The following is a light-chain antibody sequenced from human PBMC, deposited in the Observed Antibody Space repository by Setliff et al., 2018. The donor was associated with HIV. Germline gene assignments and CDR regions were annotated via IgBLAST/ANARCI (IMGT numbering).Light chain of an antibody. CDR3: CSYAGSYRYV. CDR1: SSDVGGYQQ. Sequence: QSVLAQPRSVSGSPGQSVTIPCTGTSSDVGGYQQVSWYQQHPGKAPKVMIYDVSRRPSGVPDRFSGSKSGNTASLTISGLQAEDEADYYCCSYAGSYRYVFGTGTKVTVL. J-gene: IGLJ1*01. V-gene: IGLV2-11*01. CDR2: DVS.